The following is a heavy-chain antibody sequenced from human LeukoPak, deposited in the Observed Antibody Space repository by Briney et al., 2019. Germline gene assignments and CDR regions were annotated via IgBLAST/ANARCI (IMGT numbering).Heavy chain of an antibody. CDR2: VYTGGST. Sequence: GGSLRLSCAASGFTVNSNYMSWVRQAPGKGLEWVSVVYTGGSTYYADSVKGRFTISRDNSKNTLYLQMNSLRVEDTDMYYCARDGPFDIWGQGTMVTVSS. CDR1: GFTVNSNY. CDR3: ARDGPFDI. J-gene: IGHJ3*02. V-gene: IGHV3-66*01.